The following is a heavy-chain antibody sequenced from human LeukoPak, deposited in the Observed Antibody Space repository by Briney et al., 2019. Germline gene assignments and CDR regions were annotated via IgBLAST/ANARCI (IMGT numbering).Heavy chain of an antibody. CDR3: AKMGYCSITSCYPHLSTDYFQH. D-gene: IGHD2-2*01. J-gene: IGHJ1*01. CDR2: INPNSGGT. CDR1: GYTFTGYY. V-gene: IGHV1-2*02. Sequence: ASVKVSCKASGYTFTGYYMHWVRQAPGQGLEWMGWINPNSGGTNYAQKFQGRVTMTRDTSITTAYMELNSLRSDDTAVYYCAKMGYCSITSCYPHLSTDYFQHWGPGTLVSVSS.